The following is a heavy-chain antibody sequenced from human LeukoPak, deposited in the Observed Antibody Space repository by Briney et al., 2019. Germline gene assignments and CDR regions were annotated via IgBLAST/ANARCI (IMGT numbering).Heavy chain of an antibody. D-gene: IGHD6-19*01. CDR2: IKSDGSST. Sequence: GGSLTLSCAASGFTLSDYWMHWVRQVPGKGLVWVSRIKSDGSSTNYADSVKGRFTISIDNAENTLYLQMNSLRAEDTAVYYCARDSYSGYYFDYWGQGTLVTVPS. CDR3: ARDSYSGYYFDY. CDR1: GFTLSDYW. J-gene: IGHJ4*02. V-gene: IGHV3-74*01.